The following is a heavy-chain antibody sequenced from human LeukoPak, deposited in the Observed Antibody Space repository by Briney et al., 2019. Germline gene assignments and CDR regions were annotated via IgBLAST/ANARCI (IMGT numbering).Heavy chain of an antibody. D-gene: IGHD2-2*01. CDR2: ISYDGSNK. J-gene: IGHJ4*02. CDR1: GFTFSSYA. Sequence: GGSLRLSCAASGFTFSSYAMHWVRQAPGKGLEWVAVISYDGSNKYYADSVKGRFTISRDNSKNTLYLQMNGLRAEDTAVYYCARDPADYFDYWGQGTLVTVSS. CDR3: ARDPADYFDY. V-gene: IGHV3-30*04.